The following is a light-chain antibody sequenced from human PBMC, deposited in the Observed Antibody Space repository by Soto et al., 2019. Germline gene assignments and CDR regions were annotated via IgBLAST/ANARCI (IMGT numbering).Light chain of an antibody. V-gene: IGKV1-27*01. CDR2: AAS. J-gene: IGKJ1*01. Sequence: DIQMTQSPSSLSASVGDRVTITCRASQGISNYLARYQQKPGKVPKLLIYAASTLQTGVPSRFSGSGSRTDFTLTISILQPEDVATYYCQKYNSAPRTFGQGTKVEIK. CDR3: QKYNSAPRT. CDR1: QGISNY.